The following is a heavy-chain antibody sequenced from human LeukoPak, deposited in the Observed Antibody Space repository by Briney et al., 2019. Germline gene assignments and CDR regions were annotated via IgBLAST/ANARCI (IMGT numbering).Heavy chain of an antibody. V-gene: IGHV1-8*01. D-gene: IGHD4-17*01. J-gene: IGHJ4*02. Sequence: GASVKVSCKASGYTFTSYDINWVRQATGQGLEWMGWMNPNSGNTGYAQKFQGRVTMTRNTSISTAYMELSSLRSEDTAVYYCARPSLDRYGDYVGGDYWGQGTLVTVSS. CDR1: GYTFTSYD. CDR2: MNPNSGNT. CDR3: ARPSLDRYGDYVGGDY.